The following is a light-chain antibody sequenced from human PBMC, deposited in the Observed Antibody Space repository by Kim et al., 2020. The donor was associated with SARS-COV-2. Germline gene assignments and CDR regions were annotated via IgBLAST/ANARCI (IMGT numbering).Light chain of an antibody. Sequence: PAVGDRVTITCRTTQGIGDYLAWYQHKPGKAPKLLIFAASSLRSGVPSRFSGSGSGTDFTLTISGLQPEDVATYYCHKYGGALWTFGQGTKVEIK. CDR3: HKYGGALWT. CDR2: AAS. V-gene: IGKV1-27*01. CDR1: QGIGDY. J-gene: IGKJ1*01.